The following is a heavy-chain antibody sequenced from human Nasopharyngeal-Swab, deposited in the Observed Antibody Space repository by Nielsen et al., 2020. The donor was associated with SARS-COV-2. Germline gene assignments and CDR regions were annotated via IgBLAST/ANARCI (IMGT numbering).Heavy chain of an antibody. D-gene: IGHD2-15*01. J-gene: IGHJ4*02. CDR2: ISYDESNK. V-gene: IGHV3-30*14. Sequence: GGSLRLSCAASGFIFSSYAMHWVRQAPGKGLEWVAVISYDESNKYYADSVKGRFTISRDNSKNTLYLQMNSLRAEDTAVYYCARATPTYSGGDFDYWGQGTLVTVSS. CDR3: ARATPTYSGGDFDY. CDR1: GFIFSSYA.